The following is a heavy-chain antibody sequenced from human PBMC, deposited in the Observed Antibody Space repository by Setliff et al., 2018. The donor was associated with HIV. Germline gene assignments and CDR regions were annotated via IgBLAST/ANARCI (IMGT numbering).Heavy chain of an antibody. D-gene: IGHD3-22*01. CDR2: INPSGGST. J-gene: IGHJ4*02. CDR3: ARDYYDSSGYYLYYFDY. Sequence: ASVKVSCKASGYSFTDYYIHWVRQAPGQGLEWMGIINPSGGSTSYAQKFQDRVTMTSDTSTSTIYMELSSLRSEDTAVYYCARDYYDSSGYYLYYFDYWGQGTLVTVSS. CDR1: GYSFTDYY. V-gene: IGHV1-46*01.